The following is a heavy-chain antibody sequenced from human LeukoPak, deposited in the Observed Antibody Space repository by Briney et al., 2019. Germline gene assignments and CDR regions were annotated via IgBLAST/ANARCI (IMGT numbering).Heavy chain of an antibody. CDR1: GYSISSGYY. D-gene: IGHD3-22*01. CDR3: ARALRRYYYDSSSYYAFDY. CDR2: IYHSGST. Sequence: SETLSLTCTVSGYSISSGYYWGWIRQPPGKGLEWIGSIYHSGSTYYNPSLKSRVTISVDTSKNQFSLKLSSVTAADTAVYYCARALRRYYYDSSSYYAFDYWGQGTLVTVSS. V-gene: IGHV4-38-2*02. J-gene: IGHJ4*02.